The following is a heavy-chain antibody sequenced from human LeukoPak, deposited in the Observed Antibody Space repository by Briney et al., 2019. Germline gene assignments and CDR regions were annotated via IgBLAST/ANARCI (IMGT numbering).Heavy chain of an antibody. CDR3: ARVLAAAGNNWFDP. D-gene: IGHD6-13*01. CDR1: GYSISSGYY. Sequence: SETLSLTCTVSGYSISSGYYWGWIRQPPGKGLEWIGSIYHSGSTYYNPSLKSRVTISVDTSKNQFSLKLSSVTAADTAVYYCARVLAAAGNNWFDPWGQGTLVTVSS. J-gene: IGHJ5*02. CDR2: IYHSGST. V-gene: IGHV4-38-2*02.